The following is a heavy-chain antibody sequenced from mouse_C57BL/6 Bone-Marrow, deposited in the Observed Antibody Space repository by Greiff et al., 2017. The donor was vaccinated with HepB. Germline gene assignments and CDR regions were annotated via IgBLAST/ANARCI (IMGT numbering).Heavy chain of an antibody. CDR3: TTEDGSSYENFDY. D-gene: IGHD1-1*01. CDR1: GFNIKDYY. J-gene: IGHJ2*01. CDR2: IDPENGDT. Sequence: DVKLVESGAELVRPGASVKLSCTASGFNIKDYYMHWVKQRPEQGLEWIGWIDPENGDTEYASKFQGKATITADTSSNTAYLQLSSLTSEDTAVYYCTTEDGSSYENFDYWGQGTTLTVSS. V-gene: IGHV14-4*01.